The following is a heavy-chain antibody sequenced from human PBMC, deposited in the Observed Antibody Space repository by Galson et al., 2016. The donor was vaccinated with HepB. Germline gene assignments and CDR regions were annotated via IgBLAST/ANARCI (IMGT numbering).Heavy chain of an antibody. J-gene: IGHJ4*02. CDR2: ITDDENNI. CDR1: GFAFSTYW. V-gene: IGHV3-74*01. Sequence: SLRLSCAASGFAFSTYWMDWVRQAPGKGLVWVSRITDDENNIAYADFVKGRFTVSRDNAKKTLYLHMSSLGVEDTAFYYCARDGGGGTPFDLWGQGTLVIVSS. D-gene: IGHD3-16*01. CDR3: ARDGGGGTPFDL.